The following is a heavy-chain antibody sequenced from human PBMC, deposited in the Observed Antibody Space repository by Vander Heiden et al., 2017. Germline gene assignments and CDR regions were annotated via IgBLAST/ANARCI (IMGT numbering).Heavy chain of an antibody. CDR2: IYYSGST. V-gene: IGHV4-39*01. CDR3: ARRDFDFWSGGDYFDY. Sequence: QLQLQESGPGLVKPSETLSLTCTVSGGSIRSSSYYWGWIRQPPGKGLEWIGSIYYSGSTYYNPSLKSRVTISVDTSKNQFSLKLSSVTAADTAVYYCARRDFDFWSGGDYFDYWGQGTLVTVSS. J-gene: IGHJ4*02. D-gene: IGHD3-3*01. CDR1: GGSIRSSSYY.